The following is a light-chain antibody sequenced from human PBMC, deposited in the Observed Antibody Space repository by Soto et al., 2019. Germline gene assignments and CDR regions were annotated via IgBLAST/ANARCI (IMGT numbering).Light chain of an antibody. Sequence: QSVLTQSPSASGAPGQRVTISCSGSNSNIGTKSAYWFQQLPGTAPKLLIYRNDQRPSGVPDRFSGSKSGTSASLAISGLRSEDEADYYCASWDGSLSAWVFGGGTQLTVL. CDR3: ASWDGSLSAWV. CDR1: NSNIGTKS. V-gene: IGLV1-47*01. J-gene: IGLJ3*02. CDR2: RND.